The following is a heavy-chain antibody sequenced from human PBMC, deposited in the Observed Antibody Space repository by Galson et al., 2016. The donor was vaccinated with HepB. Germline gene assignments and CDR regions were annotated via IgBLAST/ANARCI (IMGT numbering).Heavy chain of an antibody. Sequence: CAISGDSVSGNSVAWNWIRQSPSRGLEWLGRTFYRSKWYNEYAVSVKGRITITPDTSKNQFSLQPNSVTPEDTAVYYCASFRDYYYGMDVWGQGTTVTVSS. CDR2: TFYRSKWYN. J-gene: IGHJ6*02. V-gene: IGHV6-1*01. CDR1: GDSVSGNSVA. CDR3: ASFRDYYYGMDV.